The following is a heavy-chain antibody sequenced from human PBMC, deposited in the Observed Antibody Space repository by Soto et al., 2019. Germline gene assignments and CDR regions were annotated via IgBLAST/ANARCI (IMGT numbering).Heavy chain of an antibody. D-gene: IGHD1-20*01. CDR2: IRRKAYGGTT. CDR3: TRDPLDNWNSYYYYGMDV. Sequence: GGSRRLSCTPSGFTLGNYAVSWVRQSPGKGLEWVGLIRRKAYGGTTEYAASVKGRFTISRDDSKSIGYLQMNSLKTEDTAVYYCTRDPLDNWNSYYYYGMDVWGQGTTVTVSS. V-gene: IGHV3-49*04. CDR1: GFTLGNYA. J-gene: IGHJ6*02.